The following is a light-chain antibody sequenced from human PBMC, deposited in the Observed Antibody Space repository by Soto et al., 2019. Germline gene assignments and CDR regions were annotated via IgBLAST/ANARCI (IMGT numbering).Light chain of an antibody. Sequence: QSVLTQPASVSGSPGQSITISCTGTYSDVGAYTYVSWYQHHPGKAPKLMVSGVSNRPSGVSDRFSGSKSGNTASLTISGLQAEDEDDYYCSSYTTSRTYVFGTGTKVXVL. CDR3: SSYTTSRTYV. CDR1: YSDVGAYTY. J-gene: IGLJ1*01. CDR2: GVS. V-gene: IGLV2-14*03.